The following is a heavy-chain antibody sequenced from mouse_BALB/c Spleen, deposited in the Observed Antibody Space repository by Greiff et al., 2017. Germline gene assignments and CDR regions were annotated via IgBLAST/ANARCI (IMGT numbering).Heavy chain of an antibody. D-gene: IGHD2-1*01. Sequence: VQLQQSGAELARPGASVKLSCKASGYTFPDYYINWVKQRTGQGLEWIGEIYPGSGNTYYNEKFKGKATLTADKSSSTAYMQISSLTSEDSAVYFCARSGGNYPFAYWGQGTLVTVSA. CDR2: IYPGSGNT. V-gene: IGHV1-77*01. CDR3: ARSGGNYPFAY. J-gene: IGHJ3*01. CDR1: GYTFPDYY.